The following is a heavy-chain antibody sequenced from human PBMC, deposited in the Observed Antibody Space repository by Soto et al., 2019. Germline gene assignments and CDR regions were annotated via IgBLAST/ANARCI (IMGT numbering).Heavy chain of an antibody. CDR3: ARVYQDYYFDY. J-gene: IGHJ4*02. Sequence: ASVKVSCKASGGTFSSYGISWVRQAPGQGLEWMGWISAYNGNTNYAQKLQGRVTMTTDTSTSTAYMELRSLRSDDTAVYYCARVYQDYYFDYWGQGTLVTVSS. CDR1: GGTFSSYG. V-gene: IGHV1-18*01. D-gene: IGHD2-2*01. CDR2: ISAYNGNT.